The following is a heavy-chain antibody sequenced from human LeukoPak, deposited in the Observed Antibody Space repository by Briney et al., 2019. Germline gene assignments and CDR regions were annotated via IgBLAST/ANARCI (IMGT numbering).Heavy chain of an antibody. J-gene: IGHJ4*02. CDR2: IYYSGST. V-gene: IGHV4-59*01. CDR3: AREQLYGSGSYDL. Sequence: PSETLSPTCPVPGGSISCYFWSWIRPPPGQGLGWSGYIYYSGSTNYNPSLKTRVTISVDTSKNQFSLKLSSVTAADTAVYYCAREQLYGSGSYDLWGQGTLVTVSS. D-gene: IGHD3-10*01. CDR1: GGSISCYF.